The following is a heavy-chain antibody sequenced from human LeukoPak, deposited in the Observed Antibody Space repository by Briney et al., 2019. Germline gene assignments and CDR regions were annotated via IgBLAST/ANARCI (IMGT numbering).Heavy chain of an antibody. Sequence: GGSLRLSCAASGFTVSSNYMSWVRQAPGKGLEWVSVIYSGGTTYYADSVKGRFTISRDNSRNTLYLQMNSLRAEDTAVYYCASCDYCHSSGYYSYWGQGTLVTVSS. CDR3: ASCDYCHSSGYYSY. J-gene: IGHJ4*02. D-gene: IGHD3-22*01. V-gene: IGHV3-53*01. CDR2: IYSGGTT. CDR1: GFTVSSNY.